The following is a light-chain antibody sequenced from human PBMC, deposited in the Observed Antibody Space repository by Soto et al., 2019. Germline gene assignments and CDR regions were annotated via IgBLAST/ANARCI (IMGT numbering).Light chain of an antibody. J-gene: IGKJ1*01. CDR2: AAS. V-gene: IGKV3D-11*01. CDR3: QKLNSYPPWT. Sequence: IVLTHSPGTRSLSPGERATLSCRAIQGVRSNLAWYQHKPGQAPRPLISAASNRATGIPARFSGSGSGTDFTLTISSLQPEDFATYYCQKLNSYPPWTFGPGTKVDI. CDR1: QGVRSN.